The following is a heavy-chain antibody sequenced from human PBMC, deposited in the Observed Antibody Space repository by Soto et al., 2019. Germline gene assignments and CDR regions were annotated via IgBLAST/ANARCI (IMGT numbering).Heavy chain of an antibody. J-gene: IGHJ4*02. CDR3: TTIFLWSYYFDN. D-gene: IGHD2-21*01. V-gene: IGHV3-15*01. CDR1: GFTFNNAW. CDR2: IKKETDGGTT. Sequence: EVQLVESGGGLVKPGGSLRLSCAGSGFTFNNAWMSWVRQAPGKGLEWVGRIKKETDGGTTDYAASVKGRFSISRDDSKNTVFLQMNSLRTEDTDVYYCTTIFLWSYYFDNWGPGTLVTVSS.